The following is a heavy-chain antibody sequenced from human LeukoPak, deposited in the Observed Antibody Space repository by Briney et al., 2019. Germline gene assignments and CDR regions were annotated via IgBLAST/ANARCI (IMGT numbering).Heavy chain of an antibody. D-gene: IGHD6-19*01. CDR2: ISSSGSTI. CDR1: GFTFSDYY. Sequence: PGGSLRPSCAASGFTFSDYYMSWIRQAPGKGLEWVSYISSSGSTIYYADSVKGRFTISRDNAKNSLYLQMNSLRAEDTAVYYCARDRLAVAAEATNNDDAFDIWGQGTMVTVSS. J-gene: IGHJ3*02. CDR3: ARDRLAVAAEATNNDDAFDI. V-gene: IGHV3-11*01.